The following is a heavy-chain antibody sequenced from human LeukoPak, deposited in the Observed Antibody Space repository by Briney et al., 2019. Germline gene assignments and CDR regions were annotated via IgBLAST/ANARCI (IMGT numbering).Heavy chain of an antibody. D-gene: IGHD3-3*01. CDR2: IIYSGST. J-gene: IGHJ4*02. V-gene: IGHV4-39*07. CDR3: VSGKYYDFWSDHYLQHIDY. Sequence: SETLSLTCTVSGGFISSSSYYWGWIRQPPGKGLEWIGSIIYSGSTYYNPSLKSRVTISVDTSKNQFSLKLNSVTAADTAVYYCVSGKYYDFWSDHYLQHIDYWGQGTLVTVSS. CDR1: GGFISSSSYY.